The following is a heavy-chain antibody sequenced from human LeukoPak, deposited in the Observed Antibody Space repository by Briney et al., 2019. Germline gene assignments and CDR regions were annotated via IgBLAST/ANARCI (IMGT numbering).Heavy chain of an antibody. CDR1: GYTFTGYY. CDR3: ARPGYDILTGYYGGNWFDP. CDR2: VNPNSGGT. D-gene: IGHD3-9*01. Sequence: ASVKVSCKASGYTFTGYYMHWVRQAPGQGLEWMGCVNPNSGGTNYAQKFQGWVTMTRDTSISTAYMELSRLRSDDTAVYYCARPGYDILTGYYGGNWFDPWGQGTLVTVSS. J-gene: IGHJ5*02. V-gene: IGHV1-2*04.